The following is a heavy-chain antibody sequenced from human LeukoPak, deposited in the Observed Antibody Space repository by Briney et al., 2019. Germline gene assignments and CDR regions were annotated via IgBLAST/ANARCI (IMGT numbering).Heavy chain of an antibody. CDR2: MYSGGDT. V-gene: IGHV3-53*01. Sequence: GVSLRLSCAASGFTVSDNYMSWVRHAPGRGLEWVSVMYSGGDTYYADPVKGRFTFSRDISKNTLYLQMNGLRTEDTAMYYCARDAPQVPAAGVLASWGQGTLVTVSS. CDR3: ARDAPQVPAAGVLAS. J-gene: IGHJ5*02. CDR1: GFTVSDNY. D-gene: IGHD6-13*01.